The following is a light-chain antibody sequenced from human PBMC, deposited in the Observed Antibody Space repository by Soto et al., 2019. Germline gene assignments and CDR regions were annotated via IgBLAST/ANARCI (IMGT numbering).Light chain of an antibody. Sequence: DIQMTQSPATVSASVGERCTMTFRANQSVGNWFAWYQHKPGKALKLLIYDVSSLESGLPSRFSGSGSGTEFILTISSLQPDDFAIYYCQQYDNFPQTFGQGTKVDI. J-gene: IGKJ1*01. V-gene: IGKV1-5*01. CDR2: DVS. CDR3: QQYDNFPQT. CDR1: QSVGNW.